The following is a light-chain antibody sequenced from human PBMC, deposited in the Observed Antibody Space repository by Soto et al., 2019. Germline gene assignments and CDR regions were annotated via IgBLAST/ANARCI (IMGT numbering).Light chain of an antibody. CDR2: DAS. CDR1: QSFSSS. V-gene: IGKV3-11*01. J-gene: IGKJ1*01. CDR3: QQRSNWTGT. Sequence: EIVLTQSPATLSLSPGERATLSCRASQSFSSSLAFYQQKPGQAPRLLIYDASNRATGIPARFSGSGSGTDFTLTISSLEPEDFAVYYCQQRSNWTGTFGQGTKVEI.